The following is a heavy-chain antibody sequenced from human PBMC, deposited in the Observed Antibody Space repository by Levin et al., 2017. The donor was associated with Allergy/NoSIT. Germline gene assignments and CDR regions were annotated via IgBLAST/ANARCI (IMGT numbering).Heavy chain of an antibody. CDR3: ARGGLGYCSSTSCSPFDY. CDR1: GFTFSSYA. V-gene: IGHV3-30-3*01. D-gene: IGHD2-2*01. Sequence: GGSLRLSCAASGFTFSSYAMHWVRQAPGKGLEWVAVISYDGSNKYYADSVKGRFTISRDNSKNTLYLQMNSLRAEDTAVYYCARGGLGYCSSTSCSPFDYWGQGTLVTVSS. CDR2: ISYDGSNK. J-gene: IGHJ4*02.